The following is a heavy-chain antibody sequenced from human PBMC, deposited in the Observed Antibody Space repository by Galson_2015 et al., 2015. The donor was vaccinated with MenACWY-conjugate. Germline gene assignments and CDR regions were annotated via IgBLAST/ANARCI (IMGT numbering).Heavy chain of an antibody. J-gene: IGHJ4*02. Sequence: VSAISSNGGSTYYANSVKGRFTISRDNSKNTLYLQMGSLRAEDMAVYYCARGTSGWYGGDCWGQGTLVTVSS. D-gene: IGHD6-19*01. CDR2: ISSNGGST. V-gene: IGHV3-64*01. CDR3: ARGTSGWYGGDC.